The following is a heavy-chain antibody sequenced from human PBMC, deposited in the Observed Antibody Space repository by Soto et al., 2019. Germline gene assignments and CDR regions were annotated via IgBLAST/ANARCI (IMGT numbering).Heavy chain of an antibody. D-gene: IGHD5-12*01. CDR1: GLSFSTHW. CDR2: IKEDGSEQ. CDR3: ARDDNGYAY. Sequence: EVQLVESGGGMVQPGGSLRLSCAVSGLSFSTHWMSWVRQAPGKGLEWVANIKEDGSEQYYVDSVRGRFTISRDNAENSLYLQMNSLRAEDTAVYYCARDDNGYAYWGQGTLVTVS. J-gene: IGHJ4*02. V-gene: IGHV3-7*04.